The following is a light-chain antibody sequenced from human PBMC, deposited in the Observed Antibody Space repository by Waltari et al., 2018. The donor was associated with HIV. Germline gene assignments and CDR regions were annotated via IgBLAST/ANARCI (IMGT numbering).Light chain of an antibody. CDR2: KNN. CDR1: SSNLGSNY. J-gene: IGLJ2*01. CDR3: ATWDDSLSVYVV. V-gene: IGLV1-47*01. Sequence: QSVLTQPPSASGTPGQRVTISCSGSSSNLGSNYVYWYQQLPGTAPKLLIYKNNQRPSGVPDRFSGSKSGTSASLAISGLRSEDEADYYCATWDDSLSVYVVFGAGTKLTVL.